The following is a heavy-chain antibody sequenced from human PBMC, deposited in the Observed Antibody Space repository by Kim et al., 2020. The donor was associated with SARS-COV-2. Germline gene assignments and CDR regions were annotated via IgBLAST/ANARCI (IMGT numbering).Heavy chain of an antibody. Sequence: SVKVSCKASGGTFSSYAISWVRQAPGQGLEWMGGIIPIFGTANYAQKFQGRVTITADESTSTAYMELSSLRSEDTAVYYCARTPVPGWRGYVSDYWGQGTLVTVSS. D-gene: IGHD3-16*01. CDR1: GGTFSSYA. CDR3: ARTPVPGWRGYVSDY. CDR2: IIPIFGTA. J-gene: IGHJ4*02. V-gene: IGHV1-69*13.